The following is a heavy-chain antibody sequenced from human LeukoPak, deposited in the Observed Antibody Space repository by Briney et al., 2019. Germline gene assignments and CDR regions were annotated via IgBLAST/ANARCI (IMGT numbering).Heavy chain of an antibody. J-gene: IGHJ4*02. V-gene: IGHV3-74*01. CDR1: GFTFDDYT. D-gene: IGHD3-10*01. CDR3: ARGPYYFGSGD. Sequence: GGSLRLSCAASGFTFDDYTMHWVRQAPGKGLVWVSRINSDGSSITYADFVKGRFTISRDNAKNTLYLQMNSLRAEDTALYYCARGPYYFGSGDWGQGTLVTVSS. CDR2: INSDGSSI.